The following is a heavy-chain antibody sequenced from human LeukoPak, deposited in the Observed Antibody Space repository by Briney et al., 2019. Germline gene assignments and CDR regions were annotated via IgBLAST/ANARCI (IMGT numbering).Heavy chain of an antibody. Sequence: ASVKVSCKASGYTFTSYGISWVRQAPGQGLEWMGWISAYNGNTNYAQKPQGRVTMTTGTSTSTAYMELRSLRSDDTAVYYCARGPIVVVPAATDYWGQGTLVTVSS. CDR3: ARGPIVVVPAATDY. D-gene: IGHD2-2*01. CDR1: GYTFTSYG. J-gene: IGHJ4*02. CDR2: ISAYNGNT. V-gene: IGHV1-18*01.